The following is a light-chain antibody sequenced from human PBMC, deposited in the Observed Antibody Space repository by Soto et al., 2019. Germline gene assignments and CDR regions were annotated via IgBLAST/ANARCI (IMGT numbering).Light chain of an antibody. Sequence: QSALPQPRSVSGSPGQSVTISCTGTSSDVGAYDYVSWYQQHPGKAPKLMIYDVSQRPSGVPDRFSGSKSGSTASLTISGLQAEDEADYYCCSFSGSNTLYVFGTGTKLTVL. CDR2: DVS. CDR1: SSDVGAYDY. CDR3: CSFSGSNTLYV. V-gene: IGLV2-11*01. J-gene: IGLJ1*01.